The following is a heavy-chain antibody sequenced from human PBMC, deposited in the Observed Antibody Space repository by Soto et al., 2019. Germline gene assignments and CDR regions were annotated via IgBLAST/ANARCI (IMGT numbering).Heavy chain of an antibody. Sequence: PWETLSLTCTVSGGSISSYYCSWIRQPPGKGLEYIGYIFYTGNTNYNPSLKSRVTMSVDTSKNQISLNLNSVTAADTAVYYCARSGHTFGGVVWGQGILVTVSS. V-gene: IGHV4-59*01. CDR3: ARSGHTFGGVV. CDR1: GGSISSYY. J-gene: IGHJ4*02. CDR2: IFYTGNT. D-gene: IGHD3-16*01.